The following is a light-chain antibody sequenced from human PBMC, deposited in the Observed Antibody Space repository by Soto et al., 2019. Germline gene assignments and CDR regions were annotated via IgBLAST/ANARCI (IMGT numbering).Light chain of an antibody. Sequence: EIVMTQSPATLSVSPGERATLSCRASQSVTSNLAWYQQKPGQAPRLLIYGASTRATGFPARFSGSGSGTEFTLTISSLQSEDFAFYYCQQYNNWKFTFGPGTKVDIK. V-gene: IGKV3-15*01. CDR3: QQYNNWKFT. J-gene: IGKJ3*01. CDR2: GAS. CDR1: QSVTSN.